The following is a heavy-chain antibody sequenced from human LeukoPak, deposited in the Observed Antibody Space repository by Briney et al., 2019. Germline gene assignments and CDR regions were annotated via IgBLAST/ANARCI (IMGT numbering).Heavy chain of an antibody. CDR1: GFTFSRYI. V-gene: IGHV3-48*02. CDR3: AREYSSSSGSVSDY. J-gene: IGHJ4*02. D-gene: IGHD6-6*01. CDR2: ISSSSSTI. Sequence: GWSLRLSCAAPGFTFSRYIMNWVRQAAGKGVEWVSFISSSSSTIFYGDSVKGPVTISRDNAKNSLYLQMNSLRDEDTAVYYCAREYSSSSGSVSDYWGQGTLVTVSS.